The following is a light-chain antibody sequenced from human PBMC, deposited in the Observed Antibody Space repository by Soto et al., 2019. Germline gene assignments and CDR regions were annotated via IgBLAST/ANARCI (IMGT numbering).Light chain of an antibody. CDR2: DVS. CDR1: QDIGTY. V-gene: IGKV1-33*01. J-gene: IGKJ4*01. Sequence: DVQMTQSPSSLSASVGDRVTITCQASQDIGTYLNWYQQKPGTAPKLLIYDVSNLEVRVPSRFSGSGSGTDFSVTISGLQPEDVATYYCQQYNDLPLTFGGGTKV. CDR3: QQYNDLPLT.